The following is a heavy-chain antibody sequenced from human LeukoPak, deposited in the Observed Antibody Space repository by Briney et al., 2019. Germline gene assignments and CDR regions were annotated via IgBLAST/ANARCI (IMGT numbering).Heavy chain of an antibody. J-gene: IGHJ4*02. D-gene: IGHD3-22*01. CDR3: AKPENYYDSSGYYRGSHYFDY. CDR1: GFTLRSYG. V-gene: IGHV3-30*02. Sequence: GGSLRLSCAASGFTLRSYGMHWVRQAPGKGLEWVAFIRFDGSNKYYADYVKGRLTISRDNSKNTLYLQMNSLRAEDTAVYYCAKPENYYDSSGYYRGSHYFDYWGQGTLVTVSS. CDR2: IRFDGSNK.